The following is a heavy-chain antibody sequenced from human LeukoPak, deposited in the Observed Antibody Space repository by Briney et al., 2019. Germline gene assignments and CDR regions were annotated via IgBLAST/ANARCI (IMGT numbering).Heavy chain of an antibody. CDR1: GFTFSSYW. CDR2: IKKDGSEK. J-gene: IGHJ4*02. V-gene: IGHV3-7*01. Sequence: GGSLRLSCAASGFTFSSYWMSWVRQAPGKGLEWVANIKKDGSEKYYVDPVKGRFTISRDNAKTSLYLQMNSLRAEDTAVYYCARDLSGVTGYTYGRGIDYWGQGTLVTVSS. CDR3: ARDLSGVTGYTYGRGIDY. D-gene: IGHD5-18*01.